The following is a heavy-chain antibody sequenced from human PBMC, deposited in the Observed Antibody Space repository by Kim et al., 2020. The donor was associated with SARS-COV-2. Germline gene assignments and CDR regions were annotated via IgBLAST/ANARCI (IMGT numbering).Heavy chain of an antibody. CDR1: GFTFDDYG. J-gene: IGHJ4*02. CDR3: ARDDGSDGGTW. CDR2: ITWNGDNT. V-gene: IGHV3-20*04. D-gene: IGHD3-10*01. Sequence: GGSLRLSCAASGFTFDDYGMMWVRQVPGKGLEWVSGITWNGDNTGYAESVKGRFTTSRDNTKSSLYLQMNSLRAEDTAFYYCARDDGSDGGTWWGQGVLVTVSS.